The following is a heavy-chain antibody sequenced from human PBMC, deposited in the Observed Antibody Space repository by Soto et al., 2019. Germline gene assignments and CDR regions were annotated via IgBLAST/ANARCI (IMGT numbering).Heavy chain of an antibody. J-gene: IGHJ4*02. V-gene: IGHV1-69*13. Sequence: SVKVSCKASGGTFSSYAISWVRQAPGQGLEWMGGIIPIFGTANYAQKFQGRVTITADESTSTAYMELSSLRSEDTAVYYCELGYCSGGSCYSSDYWGQGTLVTVS. CDR2: IIPIFGTA. CDR3: ELGYCSGGSCYSSDY. CDR1: GGTFSSYA. D-gene: IGHD2-15*01.